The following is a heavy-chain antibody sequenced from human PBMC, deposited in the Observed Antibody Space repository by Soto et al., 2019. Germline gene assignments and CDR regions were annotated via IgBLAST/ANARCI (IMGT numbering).Heavy chain of an antibody. J-gene: IGHJ4*02. CDR2: IYPGDSDT. CDR3: AITPYCSSTSCYVNDY. CDR1: GYSFTSYW. D-gene: IGHD2-2*01. Sequence: GESLKISCKGSGYSFTSYWIGWVRQMPGKGLEWMGIIYPGDSDTRYSPSFQGQVTISADKSISTAYLQWSSLKASDTAMYYCAITPYCSSTSCYVNDYWGQGTLVTVSS. V-gene: IGHV5-51*01.